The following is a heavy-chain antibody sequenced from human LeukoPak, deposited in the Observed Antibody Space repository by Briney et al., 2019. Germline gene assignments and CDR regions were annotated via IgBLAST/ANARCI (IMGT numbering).Heavy chain of an antibody. CDR3: ARPVGSLGYCSSSSCYFGGMDV. Sequence: GASVKVSCKASGYTYTSYTISWVRQAPGQGLEWMGWINTYNGNTNYAQKVQGRVTMTTDTSTSTAYMELKSLISDDLAVYYCARPVGSLGYCSSSSCYFGGMDVWGKGTTVTVSS. V-gene: IGHV1-18*03. D-gene: IGHD2-2*01. J-gene: IGHJ6*04. CDR1: GYTYTSYT. CDR2: INTYNGNT.